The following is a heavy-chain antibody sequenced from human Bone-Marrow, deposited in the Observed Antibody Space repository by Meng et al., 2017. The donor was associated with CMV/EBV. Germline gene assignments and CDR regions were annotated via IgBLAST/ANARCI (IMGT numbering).Heavy chain of an antibody. CDR1: GDSVSSNSAA. Sequence: SETLSLTCAISGDSVSSNSAAWNWIRQTPSRGLEWLGRTYYRSKWYDDFAISVKSRITINPDTSKNQFSLHLSSVTPEDTAVYYCARDRLGGSYNRAFDIWGQGTMVTVSS. V-gene: IGHV6-1*01. J-gene: IGHJ3*02. D-gene: IGHD1-26*01. CDR3: ARDRLGGSYNRAFDI. CDR2: TYYRSKWYD.